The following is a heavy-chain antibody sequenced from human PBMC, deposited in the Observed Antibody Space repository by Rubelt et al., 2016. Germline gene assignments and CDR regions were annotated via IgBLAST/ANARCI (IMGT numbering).Heavy chain of an antibody. Sequence: QLVQSGAEVKKPGESLTISCKASEYDFVSYWVGWVRKVSGQGLEWVARIDPSDSYTFYSPSFHGHVTLAVDRSATTTTRQWRSLKASETAMYYCVKASAVKTFITDWGQGTQVTVTS. CDR3: VKASAVKTFITD. J-gene: IGHJ4*02. V-gene: IGHV5-10-1*03. CDR2: IDPSDSYT. D-gene: IGHD3-10*01. CDR1: EYDFVSYW.